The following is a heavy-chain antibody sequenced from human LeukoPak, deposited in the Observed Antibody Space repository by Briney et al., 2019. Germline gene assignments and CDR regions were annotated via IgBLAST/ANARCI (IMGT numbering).Heavy chain of an antibody. J-gene: IGHJ4*02. CDR3: AQLLSSSAY. CDR1: CDSISSSNYY. CDR2: ISGSGGST. D-gene: IGHD6-6*01. Sequence: ETLSLTCSVSCDSISSSNYYWGWIRQPPGKGLEWVSGISGSGGSTYYADSVKGRFTISRDNSKNTLYLQMNSLRAEDTAVYYCAQLLSSSAYWGQGTLLTVSS. V-gene: IGHV3-23*01.